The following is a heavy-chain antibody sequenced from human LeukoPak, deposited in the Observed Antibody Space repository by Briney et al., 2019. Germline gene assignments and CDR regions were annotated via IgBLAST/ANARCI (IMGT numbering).Heavy chain of an antibody. Sequence: GGSLRLSCAASVFTFSSYWMTCVRQAPGKGLEWVANIKQDGSEKYYVDSVKGRFTISRDNAKNSLYLQMTSLRAEATAVYYCAGGRDVYRYWGQGTLVTVSS. D-gene: IGHD5-24*01. CDR2: IKQDGSEK. J-gene: IGHJ4*02. CDR3: AGGRDVYRY. V-gene: IGHV3-7*01. CDR1: VFTFSSYW.